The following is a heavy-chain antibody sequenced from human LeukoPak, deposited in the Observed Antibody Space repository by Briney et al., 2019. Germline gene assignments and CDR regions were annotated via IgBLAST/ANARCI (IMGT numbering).Heavy chain of an antibody. Sequence: GGSLRLSCAASEFSVKYNYMTWVRQAPGKGLEWVSLLYSAGSTNYADSVKGRFTISRDNSKNTVYLQMNSLRAEDTAVYYCARWTNFHAFDIWGQGTLVTVSS. CDR3: ARWTNFHAFDI. J-gene: IGHJ3*02. CDR2: LYSAGST. D-gene: IGHD1-1*01. CDR1: EFSVKYNY. V-gene: IGHV3-53*01.